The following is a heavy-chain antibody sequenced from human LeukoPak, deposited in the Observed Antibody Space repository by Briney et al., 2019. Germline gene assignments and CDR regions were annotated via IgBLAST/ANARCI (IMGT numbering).Heavy chain of an antibody. CDR2: ISSSGSTI. J-gene: IGHJ6*02. CDR3: ARGTTTYYDFWSGPMDV. Sequence: QPGGSLRLSCAASGFTFSSYEMNWVRQAPGKGLEWVLYISSSGSTIYYADSVKGRFTISRDNAKNSLYLQMNSLRAEDTAVYYCARGTTTYYDFWSGPMDVWGQGTTVTVSS. CDR1: GFTFSSYE. V-gene: IGHV3-48*03. D-gene: IGHD3-3*01.